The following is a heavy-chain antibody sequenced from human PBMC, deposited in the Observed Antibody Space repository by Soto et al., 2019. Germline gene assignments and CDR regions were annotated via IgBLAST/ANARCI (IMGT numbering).Heavy chain of an antibody. CDR1: GGSISSYY. Sequence: SETLSLTCTVSGGSISSYYWSWIRQPPGRGLEWIGYIYYSGSTNYNPSLKSRVTISVDTSKNQLSLKLSSVTAADTAVYYCARRYGYYFDYWGQGTVVTVSS. CDR2: IYYSGST. J-gene: IGHJ4*02. D-gene: IGHD4-17*01. V-gene: IGHV4-59*08. CDR3: ARRYGYYFDY.